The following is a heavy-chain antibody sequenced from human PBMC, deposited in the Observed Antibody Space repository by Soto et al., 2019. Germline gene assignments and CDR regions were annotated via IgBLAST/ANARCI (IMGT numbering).Heavy chain of an antibody. CDR1: GFTFGNFA. D-gene: IGHD1-26*01. Sequence: EVQLLASGGSLVQPGESLRLSCAASGFTFGNFAMNWVRQAPGKGLEWVSAINGGGTRTYYADSAKGRFTISRDSSKNRLYLQMSSLSAEDTAIYYCVKGGTYSANFQHWGQGTLVTVSS. V-gene: IGHV3-23*01. J-gene: IGHJ1*01. CDR3: VKGGTYSANFQH. CDR2: INGGGTRT.